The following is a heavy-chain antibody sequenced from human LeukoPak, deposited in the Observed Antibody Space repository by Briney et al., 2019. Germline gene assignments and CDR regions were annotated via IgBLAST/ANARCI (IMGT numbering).Heavy chain of an antibody. J-gene: IGHJ4*02. D-gene: IGHD6-13*01. CDR3: ARVPRGDSSIDY. CDR2: IYYSGST. V-gene: IGHV4-39*01. CDR1: GGSISSYY. Sequence: SETLSLTCTVSGGSISSYYWGWIRQPPGKGLEWIGSIYYSGSTYYNPSLKSRVTISVDTSKNQFSLKLSSVTAADTAVYYCARVPRGDSSIDYWGQGTLVTVSS.